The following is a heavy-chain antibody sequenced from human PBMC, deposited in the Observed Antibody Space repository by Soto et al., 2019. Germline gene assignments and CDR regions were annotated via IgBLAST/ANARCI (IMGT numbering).Heavy chain of an antibody. J-gene: IGHJ6*02. CDR1: GFTFSGSA. Sequence: EVQLVESGGGLVQPGGSLKLSCAASGFTFSGSAMHWVRQASGKGLEWVGRIRSKANSYATAYAASVKGRFTISRDDSKXXAYLQMNSLKTEDTAVYYCTRRPEAAAGTRCGMDVWGQGTTVTVSS. D-gene: IGHD6-13*01. V-gene: IGHV3-73*02. CDR3: TRRPEAAAGTRCGMDV. CDR2: IRSKANSYAT.